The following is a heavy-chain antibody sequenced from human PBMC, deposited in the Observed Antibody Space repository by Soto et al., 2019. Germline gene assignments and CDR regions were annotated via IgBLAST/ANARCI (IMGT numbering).Heavy chain of an antibody. V-gene: IGHV4-34*01. Sequence: PSETLSLTCAVYGGSFSGYYWSWIRQPPGKGLEWIGEINHSGSTNYNPSLKSRVTISVDTSKNQFSLKLSSVTAADTAVYYCASKSDTALDYWGQGTLVTV. CDR2: INHSGST. CDR3: ASKSDTALDY. D-gene: IGHD5-18*01. J-gene: IGHJ4*02. CDR1: GGSFSGYY.